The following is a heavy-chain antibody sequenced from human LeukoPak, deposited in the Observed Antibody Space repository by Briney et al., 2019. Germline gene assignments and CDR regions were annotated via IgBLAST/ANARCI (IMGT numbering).Heavy chain of an antibody. Sequence: GGSLRLSCAASGFTFSSYSMNWVRQAPGKGLEWVSYISSSSGTIYYADSVKGRFTISRDNAKNSLYLQVNSLRAEDTAVYYCASGAEGYVFDPWGQGILVTVSS. V-gene: IGHV3-48*01. CDR1: GFTFSSYS. D-gene: IGHD5-12*01. J-gene: IGHJ5*02. CDR2: ISSSSGTI. CDR3: ASGAEGYVFDP.